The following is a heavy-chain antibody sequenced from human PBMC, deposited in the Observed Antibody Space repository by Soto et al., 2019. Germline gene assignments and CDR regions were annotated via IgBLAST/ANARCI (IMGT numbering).Heavy chain of an antibody. Sequence: GGCLRRSWVRSRFSLDNYTMNWVRQAPGKGLEWVSYLTDSSENVHYADYVRGRFTPSADNAESSLYLQMNTLRDEDTAVYFCARDLGNGYYLDYCGRVTLIAVS. CDR3: ARDLGNGYYLDY. CDR1: RFSLDNYT. CDR2: LTDSSENV. D-gene: IGHD3-16*01. V-gene: IGHV3-48*02. J-gene: IGHJ4*02.